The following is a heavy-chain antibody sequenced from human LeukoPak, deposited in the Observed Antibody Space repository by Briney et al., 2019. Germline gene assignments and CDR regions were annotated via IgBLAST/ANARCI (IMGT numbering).Heavy chain of an antibody. Sequence: PSETLSLTCTVSGGSISSSSYYWGWIRQPPGKGLEWIGSIYYSGSPYYNPSLKSRVTISVDTSKNQFSLKLSSVTAADTAVYYCARWKGTADFDYWGQGTLVTVSS. V-gene: IGHV4-39*01. CDR1: GGSISSSSYY. CDR3: ARWKGTADFDY. D-gene: IGHD1-1*01. J-gene: IGHJ4*02. CDR2: IYYSGSP.